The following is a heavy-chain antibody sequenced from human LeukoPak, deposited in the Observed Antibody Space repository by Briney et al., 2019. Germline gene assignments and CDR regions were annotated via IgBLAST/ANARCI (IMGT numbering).Heavy chain of an antibody. D-gene: IGHD3-10*01. V-gene: IGHV4-34*01. CDR3: ARGQVLWWSYAFDI. CDR2: INHSGST. Sequence: SETLSLTCAVYGGSFSGYYWSWIRQPPGKRLEWIGEINHSGSTNYNPSLKSRVTISVDTSKNQFSLKLSSVTAAGTAVYYCARGQVLWWSYAFDIWGQGTMVTVSS. J-gene: IGHJ3*02. CDR1: GGSFSGYY.